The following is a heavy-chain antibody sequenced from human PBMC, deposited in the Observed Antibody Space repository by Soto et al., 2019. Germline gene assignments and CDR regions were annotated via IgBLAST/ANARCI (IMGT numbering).Heavy chain of an antibody. CDR1: GDTFYSYG. CDR3: SRDRDDNLTGDFAFDI. J-gene: IGHJ3*02. CDR2: ISAYNGNT. D-gene: IGHD3-9*01. Sequence: ASVKVSCKASGDTFYSYGISGVRQDTGKGLEWMGWISAYNGNTNYAQKLQGRVTMTTDTSTSTAYMELRSLRSDDTAVYFCSRDRDDNLTGDFAFDISAQGISVSV. V-gene: IGHV1-18*01.